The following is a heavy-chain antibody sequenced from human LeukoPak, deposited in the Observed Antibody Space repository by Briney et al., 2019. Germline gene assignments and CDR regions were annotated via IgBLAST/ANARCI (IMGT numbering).Heavy chain of an antibody. D-gene: IGHD6-13*01. J-gene: IGHJ5*02. CDR2: ISGRSSHI. CDR3: GRAFPPLRTAAAGDL. Sequence: GGSLRLSCAASGFTLSVAGMNWVRQAPGKGLEWVSSISGRSSHIYYADSVKGRFTISRDNAKNSLYLQMNSLRDEDTAVYYCGRAFPPLRTAAAGDLWGKGTLVTVSS. CDR1: GFTLSVAG. V-gene: IGHV3-21*06.